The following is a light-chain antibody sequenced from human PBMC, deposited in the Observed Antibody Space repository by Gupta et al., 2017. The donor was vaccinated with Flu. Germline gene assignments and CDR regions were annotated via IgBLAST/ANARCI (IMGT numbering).Light chain of an antibody. CDR2: EVN. V-gene: IGLV2-14*01. J-gene: IGLJ1*01. CDR3: SAYTITRTPYV. Sequence: QSALTQPASVSGSPGPSITISCTGTSSDVGGHNYVSWYQQHPGTAPKLMIYEVNNRPSGVSNRFSGSKSGNTASLTISGLQAEDEADYYCSAYTITRTPYVFGTGTRVTVL. CDR1: SSDVGGHNY.